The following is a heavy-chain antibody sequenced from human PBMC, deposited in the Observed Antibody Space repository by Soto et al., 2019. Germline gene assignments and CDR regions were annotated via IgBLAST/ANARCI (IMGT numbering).Heavy chain of an antibody. D-gene: IGHD1-26*01. CDR3: AHRPVIVGATRYNWFDS. CDR1: GFSLSTSGVA. CDR2: IYWDDDK. V-gene: IGHV2-5*02. Sequence: SGPTLVNPTQTLTLTCTFSGFSLSTSGVAVGWIRQPPGKALEWLAFIYWDDDKRYSPSLKSRLTITKDTSKNQVVLTMTNMDPVDTATYYCAHRPVIVGATRYNWFDSWGQGALVTVSS. J-gene: IGHJ5*01.